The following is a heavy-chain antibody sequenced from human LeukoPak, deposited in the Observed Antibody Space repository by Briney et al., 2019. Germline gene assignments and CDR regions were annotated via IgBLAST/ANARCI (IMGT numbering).Heavy chain of an antibody. CDR3: ARDYFFEVDYGRFDY. D-gene: IGHD4-17*01. CDR2: IIPILGIA. Sequence: SVKVSCKASGGTFSSYAISWVRQAPGQGLEWMGRIIPILGIANYAQKFQGRVTITADKSTSTAYMELSSLRSEDTAVYYCARDYFFEVDYGRFDYWGQGTLVTVPS. CDR1: GGTFSSYA. V-gene: IGHV1-69*04. J-gene: IGHJ4*02.